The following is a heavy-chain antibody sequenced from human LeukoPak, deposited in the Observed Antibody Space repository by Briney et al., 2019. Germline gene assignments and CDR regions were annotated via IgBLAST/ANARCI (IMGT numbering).Heavy chain of an antibody. D-gene: IGHD6-13*01. Sequence: MXXVRXXPGXGXXXMGWINPNSGGTNYAQKFQGRVTMPRDTSISTAYMELSRLRSDDTGVYYCALRSSWYQNQNDYWGQGTLVTVSS. CDR3: ALRSSWYQNQNDY. CDR2: INPNSGGT. J-gene: IGHJ4*02. V-gene: IGHV1-2*02.